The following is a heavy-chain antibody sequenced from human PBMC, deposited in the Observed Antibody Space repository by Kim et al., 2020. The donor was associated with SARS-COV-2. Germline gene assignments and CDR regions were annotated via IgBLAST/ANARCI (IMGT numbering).Heavy chain of an antibody. CDR3: AKDRPLTSYYYGSGSYRFPPHAFDI. CDR2: ISGSGGST. V-gene: IGHV3-23*01. J-gene: IGHJ3*02. CDR1: GFTFSSYA. Sequence: GGSLRLSCAASGFTFSSYAMSWVRQAPGKGLEWVSAISGSGGSTYYADSVKGRFTISRDNSKNTLYLQMNSLRAEDTAVYYCAKDRPLTSYYYGSGSYRFPPHAFDIWGQGTMVTVSS. D-gene: IGHD3-10*01.